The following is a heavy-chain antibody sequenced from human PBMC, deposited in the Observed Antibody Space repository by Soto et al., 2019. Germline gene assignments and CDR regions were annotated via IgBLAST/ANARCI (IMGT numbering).Heavy chain of an antibody. CDR3: ARVATAMVDY. D-gene: IGHD5-18*01. Sequence: QVQLQESGPGRVKPSETLSLTCTVSGGSVSSGSHYWSWIRQPPGKGLEWIGYIYYSGSTNYNPSLKSRVTISVDTSKNQFSLKLSSVTAADTAVYYCARVATAMVDYWGQGTLVTVSS. CDR2: IYYSGST. J-gene: IGHJ4*02. CDR1: GGSVSSGSHY. V-gene: IGHV4-61*01.